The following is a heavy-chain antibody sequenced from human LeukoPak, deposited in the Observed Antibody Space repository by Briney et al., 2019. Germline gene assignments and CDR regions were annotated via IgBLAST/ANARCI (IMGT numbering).Heavy chain of an antibody. D-gene: IGHD3-10*01. V-gene: IGHV4-31*03. CDR3: ARDGGYGSGSYRVDY. CDR2: IYYSGST. Sequence: PSETLSLTCTVSGGSISSGGYYWSWIRQHPGKGLEWIGYIYYSGSTYYNPSLKSRVTISVDTSKNQFFLKLSSMTAADTAVYYCARDGGYGSGSYRVDYWGQGTLVAVSS. CDR1: GGSISSGGYY. J-gene: IGHJ4*02.